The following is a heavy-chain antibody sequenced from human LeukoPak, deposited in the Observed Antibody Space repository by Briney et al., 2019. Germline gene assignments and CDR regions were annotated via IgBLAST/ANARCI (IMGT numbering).Heavy chain of an antibody. CDR1: GFTFSSYS. J-gene: IGHJ3*02. D-gene: IGHD5-18*01. CDR2: ISSSSSTI. Sequence: GGSLRLSCEASGFTFSSYSMNWVRQAPGKGLEWVSYISSSSSTIYYADSVKGRFTISRDNAKNSLYLQMNSLRAEDTAVYYCARGYSYGYGAFDIWGQGTMVTVSS. CDR3: ARGYSYGYGAFDI. V-gene: IGHV3-48*01.